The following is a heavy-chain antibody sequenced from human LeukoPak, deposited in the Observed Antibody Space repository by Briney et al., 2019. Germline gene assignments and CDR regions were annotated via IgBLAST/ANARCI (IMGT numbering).Heavy chain of an antibody. J-gene: IGHJ3*02. CDR2: IYYSGST. CDR3: ASLLKTVTGTFDI. CDR1: GGSISSYY. D-gene: IGHD4-17*01. Sequence: PSETLSLTCTVSGGSISSYYWSWIRQPPGKGLEWIGYIYYSGSTNYNPSLKSRVTISVDTSKNQFSLKLSPVTAADTAVYYCASLLKTVTGTFDIWGQGTMVTVSS. V-gene: IGHV4-59*01.